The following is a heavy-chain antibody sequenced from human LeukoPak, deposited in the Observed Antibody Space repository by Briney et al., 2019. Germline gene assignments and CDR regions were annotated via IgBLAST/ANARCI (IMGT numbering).Heavy chain of an antibody. J-gene: IGHJ4*02. CDR3: AREDSGYDSADY. Sequence: GGSLRLSCAASGFTFSSYGMHWVRQAPGKGLEWVAVIWYDGSNKYYADSVKGRFTISRDNSKNTLYLQMNSLRAEDTAVYYCAREDSGYDSADYWGQGTLVTVSS. D-gene: IGHD5-12*01. V-gene: IGHV3-33*01. CDR1: GFTFSSYG. CDR2: IWYDGSNK.